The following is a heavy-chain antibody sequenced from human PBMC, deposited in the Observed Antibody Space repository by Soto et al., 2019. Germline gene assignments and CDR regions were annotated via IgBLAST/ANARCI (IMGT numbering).Heavy chain of an antibody. Sequence: ASVKVSCKASGYTFTGYYMHWVRQAPGQGLEWMGWINPNSGGTNYAQKFQGWVTMTRDTSISTAYMELSRLRSDDTAVYYCARDASYYYDSGGYLWFDPWGQGTLVTVSS. D-gene: IGHD3-22*01. CDR3: ARDASYYYDSGGYLWFDP. CDR1: GYTFTGYY. J-gene: IGHJ5*02. V-gene: IGHV1-2*04. CDR2: INPNSGGT.